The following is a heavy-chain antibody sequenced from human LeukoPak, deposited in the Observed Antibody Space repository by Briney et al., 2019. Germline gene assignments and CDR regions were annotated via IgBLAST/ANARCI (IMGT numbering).Heavy chain of an antibody. J-gene: IGHJ4*02. Sequence: GESLRLSCAASGFTFSSYWMHWVRQAPGKGLVSVSRINSDGSSTSYADSVKGRFTISRDNAKNTLYLQMNSLRAEDTAVYYRARGRSLDYWGQGTLVTVSS. D-gene: IGHD4-17*01. CDR1: GFTFSSYW. V-gene: IGHV3-74*01. CDR3: ARGRSLDY. CDR2: INSDGSST.